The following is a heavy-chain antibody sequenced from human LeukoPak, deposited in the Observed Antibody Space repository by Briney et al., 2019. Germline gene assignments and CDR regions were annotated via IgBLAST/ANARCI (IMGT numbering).Heavy chain of an antibody. V-gene: IGHV3-21*01. CDR1: GFTFSSYS. D-gene: IGHD3-22*01. CDR2: ISSSSSYI. CDR3: ARDYYDSGNMVPCYY. J-gene: IGHJ4*02. Sequence: PGGSLRLSCAASGFTFSSYSMTWVRQAPGKGLEWVSSISSSSSYIYYADSVKGRFTISRDNAKNSLYLQMNNLRAEDTAVYYCARDYYDSGNMVPCYYWGQGTLVTVSS.